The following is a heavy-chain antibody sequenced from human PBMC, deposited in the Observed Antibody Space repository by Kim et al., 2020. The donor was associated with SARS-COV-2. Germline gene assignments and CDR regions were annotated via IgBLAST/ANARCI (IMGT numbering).Heavy chain of an antibody. V-gene: IGHV3-9*01. J-gene: IGHJ3*02. D-gene: IGHD1-26*01. Sequence: GGSLRLSCAASGFTFDDYAMHWVRQAPGKGLEWVSGISWDSGSIGYADSVKGRFTISRDNAKNSLYLQMNSLRAEDTALYYCAKDFGGWEHAFDIWGQGTMVTVSS. CDR3: AKDFGGWEHAFDI. CDR1: GFTFDDYA. CDR2: ISWDSGSI.